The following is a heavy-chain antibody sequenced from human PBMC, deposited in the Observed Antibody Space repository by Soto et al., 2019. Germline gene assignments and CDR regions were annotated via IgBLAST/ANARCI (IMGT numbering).Heavy chain of an antibody. J-gene: IGHJ4*02. Sequence: GSLRLSCAASGFTFSSYSMNWVRQAPGKGLEWVSSTSSSSSYIYYADSVKGRFTISRDNAKNSLYLQMNSLRAEDTAVYYCARAPRTRLYYFDYWGQGTLVTVSS. CDR1: GFTFSSYS. CDR3: ARAPRTRLYYFDY. D-gene: IGHD3-10*01. V-gene: IGHV3-21*01. CDR2: TSSSSSYI.